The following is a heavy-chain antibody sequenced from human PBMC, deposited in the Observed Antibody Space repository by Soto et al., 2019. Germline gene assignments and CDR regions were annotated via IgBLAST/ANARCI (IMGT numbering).Heavy chain of an antibody. V-gene: IGHV3-48*02. Sequence: QSGGSLRLSCAASAFTFSSYSMNWVRQAPGKGLEWVSYISSSSSTIYYADSVKGRFTISRDNAKNSLYLQMNSLRDEDTAVYYCARPNSGWYRAGPGDEYYFDYWGQGTLVTVSS. CDR2: ISSSSSTI. CDR3: ARPNSGWYRAGPGDEYYFDY. J-gene: IGHJ4*02. CDR1: AFTFSSYS. D-gene: IGHD6-19*01.